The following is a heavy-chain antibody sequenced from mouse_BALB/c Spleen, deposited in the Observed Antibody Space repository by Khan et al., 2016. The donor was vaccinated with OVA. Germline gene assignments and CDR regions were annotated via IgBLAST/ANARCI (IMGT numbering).Heavy chain of an antibody. Sequence: QVQLKQSGAELMKPGASVKISCKATGYTFSNYWIEWVKQRPGHGLEWIGEILPGSGNTNYNERFKGKATFTSDTSSNTAYMQLSSLTSEDSAVYCCEKVKYDSRDYFDYWGQGTILTVSS. J-gene: IGHJ2*01. CDR1: GYTFSNYW. V-gene: IGHV1-9*01. CDR3: EKVKYDSRDYFDY. D-gene: IGHD1-1*01. CDR2: ILPGSGNT.